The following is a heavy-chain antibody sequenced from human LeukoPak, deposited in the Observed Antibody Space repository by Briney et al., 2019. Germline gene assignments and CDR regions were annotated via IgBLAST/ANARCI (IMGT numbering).Heavy chain of an antibody. D-gene: IGHD2-15*01. CDR2: ISYDGSNK. CDR1: GFTFSSYA. CDR3: AKFQNVVVVADAFDI. Sequence: GGSLRLSCAASGFTFSSYAMHWVRQAPGKGLEWVAVISYDGSNKYYADSVKGRFTISRDNSKNTLYLQMNSLRAEDTAVYYCAKFQNVVVVADAFDIWGQGTMVTVSS. J-gene: IGHJ3*02. V-gene: IGHV3-30*04.